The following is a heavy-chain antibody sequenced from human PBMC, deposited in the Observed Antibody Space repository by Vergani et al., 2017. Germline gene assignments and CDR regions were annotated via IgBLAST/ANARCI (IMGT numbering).Heavy chain of an antibody. D-gene: IGHD3-22*01. CDR3: ARVGWSYYDSSDYYYAPGGWFDP. CDR1: GYSFTSYW. J-gene: IGHJ5*02. Sequence: EVQLVQSGAEVKKPGESLRISCKGSGYSFTSYWISWVRQMPGKGLEWMGRIDPSDSYTNYSPSFQGHVTISADKSISTAYLQWSSLKASNTAMYYCARVGWSYYDSSDYYYAPGGWFDPWGQGTLVTVSS. CDR2: IDPSDSYT. V-gene: IGHV5-10-1*03.